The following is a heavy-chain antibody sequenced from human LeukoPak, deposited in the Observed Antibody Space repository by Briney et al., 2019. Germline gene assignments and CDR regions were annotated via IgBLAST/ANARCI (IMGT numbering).Heavy chain of an antibody. J-gene: IGHJ4*02. CDR2: IKSDGSEK. CDR1: GFTFSTYW. Sequence: GGSLRLSCAASGFTFSTYWMSRVRQAPGKGLECVANIKSDGSEKYYVDSVKGRFTVSRDNAKNSLYLQMNNLRAEDTAIYYCAFPVRELRYWGQGTLVTVSS. CDR3: AFPVRELRY. D-gene: IGHD3-10*01. V-gene: IGHV3-7*01.